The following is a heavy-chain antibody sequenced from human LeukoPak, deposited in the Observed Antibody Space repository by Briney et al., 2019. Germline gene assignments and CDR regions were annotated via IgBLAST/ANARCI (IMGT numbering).Heavy chain of an antibody. CDR1: GFSVTNNY. D-gene: IGHD5-24*01. J-gene: IGHJ4*02. Sequence: GGSLIFSCAVSGFSVTNNYMSWVRQAPGKGLEWVSVFYVGGATYYADSVKGRFTISRDNSENTLYLQMKSLRAEDTAVYYCARGDGYHFFDYWGQGTLVTVSS. V-gene: IGHV3-53*01. CDR2: FYVGGAT. CDR3: ARGDGYHFFDY.